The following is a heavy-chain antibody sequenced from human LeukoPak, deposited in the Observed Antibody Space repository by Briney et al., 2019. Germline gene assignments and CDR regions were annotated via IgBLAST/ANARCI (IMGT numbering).Heavy chain of an antibody. V-gene: IGHV4-31*03. CDR1: GASISSGGVH. CDR3: ARGETFSHDSATYILPKY. Sequence: SETLSLTCTVSGASISSGGVHWSWIRQHPGKGLEWIGYIFNSGTTYYNPSLRSRVTMSVDTSKKQFSLNLNSVTAADTAVYFCARGETFSHDSATYILPKYWGQGTLVTVSS. J-gene: IGHJ4*02. CDR2: IFNSGTT. D-gene: IGHD3-10*01.